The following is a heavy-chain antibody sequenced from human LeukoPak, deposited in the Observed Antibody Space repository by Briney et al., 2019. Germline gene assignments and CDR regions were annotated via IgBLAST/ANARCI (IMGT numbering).Heavy chain of an antibody. V-gene: IGHV3-30*02. D-gene: IGHD4-11*01. CDR3: ASSSVDSNYESAYWFDY. Sequence: QAGGSLRLSCAASGFTFSSYGMHWVRQAPGKGLEWVAFIRYDGSSKYYADSVKGRFTISRDNSKNTLYLQMNSLRAEDTAVYYCASSSVDSNYESAYWFDYWGQGTLVTVSS. CDR1: GFTFSSYG. CDR2: IRYDGSSK. J-gene: IGHJ4*02.